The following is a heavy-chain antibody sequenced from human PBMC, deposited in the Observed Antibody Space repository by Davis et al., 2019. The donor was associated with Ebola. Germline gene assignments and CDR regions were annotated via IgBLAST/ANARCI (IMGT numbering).Heavy chain of an antibody. V-gene: IGHV3-7*03. CDR2: IKQDGSEK. J-gene: IGHJ5*02. CDR3: ARAITMVRPNNWFDP. CDR1: GFTFSSYW. Sequence: GGSLRLSCAASGFTFSSYWMSWVRQAPGKGLEWVANIKQDGSEKYYVDSVKGRFTISRDNAKNSLYLQMNSLRADDTAVYYCARAITMVRPNNWFDPWGQGTLVTVSS. D-gene: IGHD3-10*01.